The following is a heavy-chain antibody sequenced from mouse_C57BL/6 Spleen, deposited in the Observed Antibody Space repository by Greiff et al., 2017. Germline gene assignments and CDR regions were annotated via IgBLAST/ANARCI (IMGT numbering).Heavy chain of an antibody. D-gene: IGHD1-1*01. CDR2: IDPENGDT. V-gene: IGHV14-4*01. J-gene: IGHJ3*01. Sequence: EVQLQESGAELVRPGASVKLSCTASGFNIKDDYMHWVKQRPEQGLEWIGWIDPENGDTEYASKFQGKATITADTSSNTAYLQLSSLTSEDTAVYYCTPNYYGSSVFAYWGQGTLVTVAA. CDR3: TPNYYGSSVFAY. CDR1: GFNIKDDY.